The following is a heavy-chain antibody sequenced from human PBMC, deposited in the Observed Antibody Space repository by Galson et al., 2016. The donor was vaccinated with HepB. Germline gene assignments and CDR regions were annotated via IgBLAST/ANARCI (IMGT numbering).Heavy chain of an antibody. V-gene: IGHV1-18*01. D-gene: IGHD3-9*01. CDR1: GYTFNSYG. CDR3: ARDSYDILPGYSPSDP. J-gene: IGHJ5*02. Sequence: SVKVSCKASGYTFNSYGITWVRQAPGQGLEWMGWISGYDGNTKYPQKFQGRVTMTTDTSTNTAYMELRSLRSDDTAVYYGARDSYDILPGYSPSDPWGQGTLVTVSS. CDR2: ISGYDGNT.